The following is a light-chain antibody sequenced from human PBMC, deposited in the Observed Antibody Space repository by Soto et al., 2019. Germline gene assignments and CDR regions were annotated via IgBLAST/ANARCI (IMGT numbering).Light chain of an antibody. CDR3: NQYNFWPK. CDR2: AAS. V-gene: IGKV1-9*01. Sequence: DIQLTHSPSFLSASVVYRVTITFRSSQGISSYLAWYQQKPGKAPKLLIYAASTLQSGVPSRFSGSGSGRDFTLTISSLQSEDFAVYYCNQYNFWPKFGQGTKVDIK. J-gene: IGKJ1*01. CDR1: QGISSY.